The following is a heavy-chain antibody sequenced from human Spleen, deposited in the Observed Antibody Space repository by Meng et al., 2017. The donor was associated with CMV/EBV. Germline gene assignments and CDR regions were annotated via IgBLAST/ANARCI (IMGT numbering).Heavy chain of an antibody. V-gene: IGHV3-53*01. CDR3: ARADDYSNYGMDV. Sequence: GESLKISCAASGFTFSSYSMNWVRQAPGKGLEWVSVIYSGGSTYYADSVKGRFTISRDNSKNTLYLQMNSLRAEDTAVYYCARADDYSNYGMDVWGQGTTVTVSS. CDR2: IYSGGST. D-gene: IGHD4-11*01. CDR1: GFTFSSYS. J-gene: IGHJ6*02.